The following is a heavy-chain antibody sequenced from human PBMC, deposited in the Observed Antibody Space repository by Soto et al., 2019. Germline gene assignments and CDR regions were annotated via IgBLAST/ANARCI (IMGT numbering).Heavy chain of an antibody. D-gene: IGHD2-8*01. CDR1: GFSFSSFA. Sequence: EVQLLESGGGFIHPGGSLRLSCAASGFSFSSFAMNWVRQAPGKGLEWVSIISGSADSTFYADSVKGRFTISRDNSKSTLYLQINSLRAENTAVYYCAKTRGAMIYAISVYGMDVWGQGTTVTFSS. J-gene: IGHJ6*02. CDR2: ISGSADST. CDR3: AKTRGAMIYAISVYGMDV. V-gene: IGHV3-23*01.